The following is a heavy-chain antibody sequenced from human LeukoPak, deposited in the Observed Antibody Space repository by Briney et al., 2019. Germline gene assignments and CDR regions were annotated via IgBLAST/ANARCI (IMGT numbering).Heavy chain of an antibody. CDR2: IRYDGSNK. CDR1: GFTFSSYG. Sequence: PGGSLRLSCAASGFTFSSYGMHWVRQAPGKGLEGVAFIRYDGSNKYYADSVKGRFTISRDNSKNTLYLQMHSLRAEDTAVYYCANVGYGYDFWSGYYNEGDFDYWGQGTLVTVSS. D-gene: IGHD3-3*01. CDR3: ANVGYGYDFWSGYYNEGDFDY. V-gene: IGHV3-30*02. J-gene: IGHJ4*02.